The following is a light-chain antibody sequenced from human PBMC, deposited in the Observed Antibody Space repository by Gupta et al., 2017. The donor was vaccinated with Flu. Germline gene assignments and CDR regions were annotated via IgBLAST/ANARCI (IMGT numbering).Light chain of an antibody. CDR3: ASWDGSLDDYV. CDR2: RDT. CDR1: SSTIGSNT. J-gene: IGLJ1*01. Sequence: QSVLTQPSSASGTPGQRVTVSCSGSSSTIGSNTVNWYQQLPGTAPKLLIYRDTERTLGVPDRFSGSKSGTSASLAISGLQSEDEGVYFCASWDGSLDDYVFGTGTTV. V-gene: IGLV1-44*01.